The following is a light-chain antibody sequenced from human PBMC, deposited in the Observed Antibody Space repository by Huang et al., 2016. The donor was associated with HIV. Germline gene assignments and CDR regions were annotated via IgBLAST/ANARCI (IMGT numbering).Light chain of an antibody. V-gene: IGKV1-9*01. CDR3: QQLNSYPLT. CDR1: QDISSS. J-gene: IGKJ4*01. Sequence: IQLTQSPSSLSASVGDGVTITCRASQDISSSLAWYQQNPGKAPQLLIYAASTLQSGVPSRVSGSGSGTDFTLTIYSPQPEDSATYYCQQLNSYPLTFGGGTKVEIK. CDR2: AAS.